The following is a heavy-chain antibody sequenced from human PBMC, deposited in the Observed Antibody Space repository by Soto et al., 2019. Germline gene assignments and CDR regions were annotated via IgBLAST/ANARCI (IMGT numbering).Heavy chain of an antibody. CDR1: GFTFSSYW. D-gene: IGHD3-22*01. Sequence: EVHLVESGGGLVLPGGSLRLSCAASGFTFSSYWMSWVRQTPGKGLEWVGNINPDGSEKYYVDSVRGRFTISRDNAANSLYLQMNSLRAEGTAVYYCARTMTARTDDYWGQGTLVTVSS. CDR2: INPDGSEK. V-gene: IGHV3-7*01. J-gene: IGHJ4*02. CDR3: ARTMTARTDDY.